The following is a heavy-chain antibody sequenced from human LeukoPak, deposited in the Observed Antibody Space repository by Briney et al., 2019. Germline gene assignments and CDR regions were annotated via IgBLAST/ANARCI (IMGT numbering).Heavy chain of an antibody. J-gene: IGHJ6*03. CDR1: GFTFNSYA. D-gene: IGHD2-21*02. V-gene: IGHV3-64*01. CDR3: ARGPGVTYYYYYYMDV. Sequence: PGGSLRLSCAASGFTFNSYAMHWVRQAPGKGLEYVPAISSNGGSTYYANSVKGRFTISRDNSKNTLYLQIGSLRAEDMAVYYCARGPGVTYYYYYYMDVWGKGTTVTVSS. CDR2: ISSNGGST.